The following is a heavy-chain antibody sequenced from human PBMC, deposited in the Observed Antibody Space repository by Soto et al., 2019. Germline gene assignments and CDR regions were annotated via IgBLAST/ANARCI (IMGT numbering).Heavy chain of an antibody. CDR1: GFSLRTSGVG. Sequence: QITLKESGPTLVKPTQTLTLTCTFSGFSLRTSGVGVGWIRQPPGKALEWLALIYWDDDKRYSPSLKSRLTITKDTSKNQVALTMTNIDPVDTATYYCAHSSTLTSYWYFYLWGRGTQVTVSS. J-gene: IGHJ2*01. D-gene: IGHD4-17*01. CDR3: AHSSTLTSYWYFYL. V-gene: IGHV2-5*02. CDR2: IYWDDDK.